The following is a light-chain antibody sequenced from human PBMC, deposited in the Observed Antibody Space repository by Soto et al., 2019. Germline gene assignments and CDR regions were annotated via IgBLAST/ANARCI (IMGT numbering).Light chain of an antibody. Sequence: EIVMTQSPDTVSVSPGERATLSCRASQDIRRHLVWYQQKPGQPPRLLIYGASTRATVIPDRFSGSGSGTEFTLTISSLQSEDFAVYYCQQHKIWPPVTFGGGTRVDLK. CDR2: GAS. CDR3: QQHKIWPPVT. J-gene: IGKJ4*01. V-gene: IGKV3-15*01. CDR1: QDIRRH.